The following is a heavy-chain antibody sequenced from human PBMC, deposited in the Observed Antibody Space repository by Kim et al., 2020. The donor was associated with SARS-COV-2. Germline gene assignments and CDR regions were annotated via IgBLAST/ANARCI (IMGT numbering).Heavy chain of an antibody. Sequence: ASVKVSCKASGYTFTGYYMHWVRQAPGQGLEWMGRINPNSGGTNYAQKFQGRVTMTRDTSISTAYMELSRLRSDDTAVYYCARDQPAGRSYYYYYYGMDVWGQGTTVTVSS. CDR1: GYTFTGYY. D-gene: IGHD2-2*01. J-gene: IGHJ6*02. CDR3: ARDQPAGRSYYYYYYGMDV. V-gene: IGHV1-2*06. CDR2: INPNSGGT.